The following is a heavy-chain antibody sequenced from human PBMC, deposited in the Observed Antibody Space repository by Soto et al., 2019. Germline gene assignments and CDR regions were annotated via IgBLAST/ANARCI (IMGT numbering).Heavy chain of an antibody. CDR3: ASRYYYDSSGYYPFDY. V-gene: IGHV1-69*13. Sequence: VASVKVSCKASGGTFSSYAISWVRQAPGRGLEWTGGIIPIFGTANYAQKFQGRVTITADESTSTAYMELSSLRSEDTAVYYCASRYYYDSSGYYPFDYWGQGTLVNVSS. D-gene: IGHD3-22*01. CDR1: GGTFSSYA. J-gene: IGHJ4*02. CDR2: IIPIFGTA.